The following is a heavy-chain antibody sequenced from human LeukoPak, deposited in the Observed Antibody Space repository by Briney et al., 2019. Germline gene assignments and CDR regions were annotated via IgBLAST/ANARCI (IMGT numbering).Heavy chain of an antibody. CDR1: GYTFTSYH. Sequence: ASVQVSCKTSGYTFTSYHMHWVRQAPGQGLEWVAIIKSTGDTTVYAQKFQGRVPVTRDTSTSTVYMDLSSLSSEDTAVYYCVREDAHTYYFDFWGPGTLVTVSS. CDR3: VREDAHTYYFDF. J-gene: IGHJ4*02. CDR2: IKSTGDTT. D-gene: IGHD2-2*01. V-gene: IGHV1-46*01.